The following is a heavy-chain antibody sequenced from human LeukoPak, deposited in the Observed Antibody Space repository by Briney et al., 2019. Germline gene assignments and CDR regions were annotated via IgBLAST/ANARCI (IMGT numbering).Heavy chain of an antibody. CDR2: LRSSGNGT. Sequence: GGSLRLFCAASGFNFSSHWMHWVRQAPGKGLVWVSRLRSSGNGTTYADSVKGRFTISRDNAKNTLFLQMNSLRIEDTAVYYCVRGREVRGRSMDVWGKGTTVIVSP. CDR3: VRGREVRGRSMDV. J-gene: IGHJ6*04. CDR1: GFNFSSHW. D-gene: IGHD3-10*01. V-gene: IGHV3-74*03.